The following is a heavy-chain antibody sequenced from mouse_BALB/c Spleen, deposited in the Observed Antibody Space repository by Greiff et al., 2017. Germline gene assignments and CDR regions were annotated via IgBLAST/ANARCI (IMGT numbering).Heavy chain of an antibody. CDR3: TRGGLLRDYYAMDY. V-gene: IGHV1-5*01. CDR1: GYTFTSYW. CDR2: IYPGNSDT. Sequence: VQLQQSGTVLARPGASVKMSCKASGYTFTSYWMHWVKQRPGQGLEWIGAIYPGNSDTSYNQKFKGKAKLTAVTSTSTAYMELSSLTNEDSAVYYCTRGGLLRDYYAMDYWGQGTSVTVSS. J-gene: IGHJ4*01. D-gene: IGHD1-1*02.